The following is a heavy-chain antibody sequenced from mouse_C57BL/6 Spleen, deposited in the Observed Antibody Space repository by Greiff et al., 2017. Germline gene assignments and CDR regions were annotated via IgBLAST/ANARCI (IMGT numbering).Heavy chain of an antibody. CDR1: GYTFTDHT. CDR3: ARLGYYGSSYVFAY. Sequence: LQESDAELVKPGASVKISCKVSGYTFTDHTIHWMKQRPEQGLEWIGYIYPRDGSTKYNEKFKGKATLTADKSSSTAYMQLNSLTSEDSAVYFCARLGYYGSSYVFAYWGQGTLVTVSA. J-gene: IGHJ3*01. D-gene: IGHD1-1*01. CDR2: IYPRDGST. V-gene: IGHV1-78*01.